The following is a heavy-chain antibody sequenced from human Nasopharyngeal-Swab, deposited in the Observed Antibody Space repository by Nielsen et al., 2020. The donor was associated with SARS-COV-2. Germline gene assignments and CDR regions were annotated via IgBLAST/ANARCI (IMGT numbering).Heavy chain of an antibody. J-gene: IGHJ6*02. CDR3: ARVDTAMVSYYYYGMDV. CDR2: INPSGGST. Sequence: WVRQAPEQGLEWMGIINPSGGSTSYAQKFQGRVTMTRDTSTSTVYMELSSLRSEDTAVYYCARVDTAMVSYYYYGMDVWGQGTTVTVSS. V-gene: IGHV1-46*01. D-gene: IGHD5-18*01.